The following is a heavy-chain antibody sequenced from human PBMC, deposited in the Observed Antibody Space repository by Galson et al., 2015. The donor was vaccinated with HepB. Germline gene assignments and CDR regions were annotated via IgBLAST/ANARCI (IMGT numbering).Heavy chain of an antibody. CDR1: GFTFSSYS. Sequence: SLRLSCAASGFTFSSYSMHWVRQAPGKGLEWVSSISSTSSYIYYADSVKGRFTISRDNAKNSLYLLMNSLRAEDTAVYYCAREGYCSTTSGYQDAFVIWGQGTMVTVSS. J-gene: IGHJ3*02. CDR3: AREGYCSTTSGYQDAFVI. V-gene: IGHV3-21*01. CDR2: ISSTSSYI. D-gene: IGHD2-2*01.